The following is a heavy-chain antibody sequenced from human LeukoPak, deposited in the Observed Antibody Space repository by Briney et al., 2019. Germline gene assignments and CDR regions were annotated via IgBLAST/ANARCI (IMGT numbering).Heavy chain of an antibody. D-gene: IGHD5-12*01. J-gene: IGHJ4*02. Sequence: GGSLRLSCAASGFTFSSYSMNWVRQAPGKGLEWVSSISSSSSYIYYADSVKGRLTISRDNAKNSLYLQMNSLRAEDTAVYYCASRSGYDLSYFDYWGQGTLVTVSS. CDR3: ASRSGYDLSYFDY. V-gene: IGHV3-21*01. CDR1: GFTFSSYS. CDR2: ISSSSSYI.